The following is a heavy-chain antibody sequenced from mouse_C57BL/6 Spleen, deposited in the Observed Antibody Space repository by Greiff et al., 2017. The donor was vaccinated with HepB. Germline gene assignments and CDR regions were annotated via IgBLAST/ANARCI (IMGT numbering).Heavy chain of an antibody. D-gene: IGHD2-2*01. J-gene: IGHJ3*01. CDR3: ARDYYGYDGFAY. Sequence: VQLQQSGAELVKPGASVKMSCKASGYTFTSYWITWVKQRPGQGLEWIGDIYPGSGSTNYNEKFKSKATLTVDTSSSTAYMQLSSLTSEDSAVYYCARDYYGYDGFAYWGQGTLVTVSA. CDR1: GYTFTSYW. CDR2: IYPGSGST. V-gene: IGHV1-55*01.